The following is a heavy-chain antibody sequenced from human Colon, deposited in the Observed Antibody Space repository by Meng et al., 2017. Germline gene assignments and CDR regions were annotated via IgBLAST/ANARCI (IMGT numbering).Heavy chain of an antibody. CDR3: AVGPWELDY. V-gene: IGHV4-61*01. CDR1: GGSVSSGSHY. CDR2: VDYYWNI. D-gene: IGHD1-26*01. Sequence: LQGSRPGVGRPSETLSLTCMRSGGSVSSGSHYWSWIRQPPGKGLEFIAYVDYYWNINYNPSLNSRATVSIDTSKTQFSLKVTSVAAADTAVYYCAVGPWELDYWGQGILVTVSS. J-gene: IGHJ4*02.